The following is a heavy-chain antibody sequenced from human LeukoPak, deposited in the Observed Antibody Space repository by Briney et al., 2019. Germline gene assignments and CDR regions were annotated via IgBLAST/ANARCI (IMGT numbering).Heavy chain of an antibody. Sequence: KPSETLSLTCAVQGASLRGSYWSWIRQPPGKGLQWIGQIDHSGSTHSIPSLKSRVTISLDTSQSQVSLKVNPVTAADTAVYFCARGGNGWYFDLWGRGTLVTVSS. CDR1: GASLRGSY. CDR2: IDHSGST. D-gene: IGHD1-14*01. CDR3: ARGGNGWYFDL. V-gene: IGHV4-34*01. J-gene: IGHJ2*01.